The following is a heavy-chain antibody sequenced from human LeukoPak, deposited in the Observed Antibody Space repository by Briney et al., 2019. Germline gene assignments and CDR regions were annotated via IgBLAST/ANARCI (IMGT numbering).Heavy chain of an antibody. D-gene: IGHD6-13*01. CDR1: GFTFSSYS. CDR3: AREAHRSVAGAYYFDY. V-gene: IGHV3-48*02. Sequence: GGSLRLSCAASGFTFSSYSMNWVRQAPGKGLEWVSYISSSSTIYYADSVKGRFTISRDNAKNSLYLQMNSLRDEDTAVYYCAREAHRSVAGAYYFDYWGQGTLVTVSS. CDR2: ISSSSTI. J-gene: IGHJ4*02.